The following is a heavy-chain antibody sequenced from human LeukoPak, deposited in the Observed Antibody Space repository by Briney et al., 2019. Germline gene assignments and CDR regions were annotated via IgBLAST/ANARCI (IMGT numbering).Heavy chain of an antibody. Sequence: ASVKVSCKASGYTFTGYYMHWVRQAPGLGLEWMGRINPNSGGTNYAQKFQGRVTMTRDTSISTAYMELSSLRSEDTAVYYCARDAPQGWGSFDYWGQGTLVTVSS. J-gene: IGHJ4*02. CDR2: INPNSGGT. CDR3: ARDAPQGWGSFDY. V-gene: IGHV1-2*06. D-gene: IGHD7-27*01. CDR1: GYTFTGYY.